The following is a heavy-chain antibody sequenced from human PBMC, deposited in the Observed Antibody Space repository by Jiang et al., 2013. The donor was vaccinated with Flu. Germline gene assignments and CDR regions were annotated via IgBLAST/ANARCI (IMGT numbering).Heavy chain of an antibody. CDR3: GAGVGTSDFDY. Sequence: SCAASGLTFRDAWMSWVRQAPGKGLEWVGRVKSKTDGGTRDYAAPVKDRFAISRDDSKNTLYLQMNSLKTEDTAVYYCGAGVGTSDFDYWGRGTLVTVSS. J-gene: IGHJ4*02. D-gene: IGHD4-23*01. CDR1: GLTFRDAW. CDR2: VKSKTDGGTR. V-gene: IGHV3-15*01.